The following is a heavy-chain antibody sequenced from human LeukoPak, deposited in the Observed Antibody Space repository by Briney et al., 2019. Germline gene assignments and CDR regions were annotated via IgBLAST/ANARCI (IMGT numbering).Heavy chain of an antibody. CDR2: ISGSGGST. CDR3: ASRRELLLPNYYYYGMDV. V-gene: IGHV3-23*01. Sequence: GGSLRLSCAASGFTFSNYGMSWVRQAPGKGLEWVSAISGSGGSTYYADSVKGRFTISRDNSKNTLYLQMNSLRAEDTAVYYCASRRELLLPNYYYYGMDVWGQGTTVTVSS. D-gene: IGHD3-10*01. J-gene: IGHJ6*02. CDR1: GFTFSNYG.